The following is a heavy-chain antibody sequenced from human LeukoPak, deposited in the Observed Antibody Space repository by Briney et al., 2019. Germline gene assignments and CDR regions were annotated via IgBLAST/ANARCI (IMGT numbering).Heavy chain of an antibody. CDR3: ARAGTVEMTPLDY. Sequence: ASVKVSCTASGYTFTGYYMHWVRQAPGQGLEWMGWINPNSGGTNYAQKFQGWVTMTRDTSISTAYMELSRLRSDDTAVYYCARAGTVEMTPLDYWGQGTLVTVSS. V-gene: IGHV1-2*04. J-gene: IGHJ4*02. CDR2: INPNSGGT. D-gene: IGHD5-24*01. CDR1: GYTFTGYY.